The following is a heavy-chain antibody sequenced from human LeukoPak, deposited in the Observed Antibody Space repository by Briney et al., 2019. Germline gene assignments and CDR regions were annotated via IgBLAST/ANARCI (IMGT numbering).Heavy chain of an antibody. CDR1: DDSISSHH. D-gene: IGHD4-17*01. V-gene: IGHV4-59*11. J-gene: IGHJ4*02. CDR2: MYHSGIT. Sequence: SETLSLTCSVSDDSISSHHWSWIRQPPGKGLEWIGYMYHSGITNYNPSLKSRVTMSVQTSKKQFSLHLDSVTAADTAVYYCARDLGDYAANYFDYWGQGTLVTVSS. CDR3: ARDLGDYAANYFDY.